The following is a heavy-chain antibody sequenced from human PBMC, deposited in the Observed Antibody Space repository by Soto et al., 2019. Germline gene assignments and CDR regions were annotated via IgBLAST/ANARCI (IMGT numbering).Heavy chain of an antibody. V-gene: IGHV4-30-4*01. CDR3: ARARGARYFDY. D-gene: IGHD2-15*01. CDR1: GGSISSGDYY. Sequence: QVQLQESGPGLVKPSQTLSLTCTVSGGSISSGDYYWSWIRQPPGKGLEWIGYIYYSGSTYYNPSLTCRVTISVDTSKNQFSLKLSSVTAAATAVYYGARARGARYFDYWGQGTLVTVSS. CDR2: IYYSGST. J-gene: IGHJ4*02.